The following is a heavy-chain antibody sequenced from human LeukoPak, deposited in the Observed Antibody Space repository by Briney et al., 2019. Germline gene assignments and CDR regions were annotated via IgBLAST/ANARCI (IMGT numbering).Heavy chain of an antibody. CDR1: GDSVSSNSAA. CDR2: TYYRSKWYN. CDR3: ARLASGWLYGGNSLGFDP. D-gene: IGHD4-23*01. V-gene: IGHV6-1*01. Sequence: SQTLSLTCAISGDSVSSNSAAWNWIRQSPSRGLERLGRTYYRSKWYNDYAVSVKSRITINPDTSKNQFSLQLNSVTPEDTVVYYCARLASGWLYGGNSLGFDPWGQGTLVTVSS. J-gene: IGHJ5*02.